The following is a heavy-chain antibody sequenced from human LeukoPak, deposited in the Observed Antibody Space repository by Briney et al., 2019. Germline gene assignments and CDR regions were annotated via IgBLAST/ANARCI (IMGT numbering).Heavy chain of an antibody. CDR3: ARLPGIAAV. V-gene: IGHV4-59*08. D-gene: IGHD6-13*01. CDR2: IYYSGST. Sequence: SETMSLTCSVSGGSTSRYYWSWIRQPPGKSLEWIGYIYYSGSTTYNPSLKSRVTISIDTSNNRFSLNLTSVTAADTAVYYCARLPGIAAVWGQGTLVIVSS. CDR1: GGSTSRYY. J-gene: IGHJ1*01.